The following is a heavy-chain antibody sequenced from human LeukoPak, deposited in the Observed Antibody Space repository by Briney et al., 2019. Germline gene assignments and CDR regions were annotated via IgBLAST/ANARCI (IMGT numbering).Heavy chain of an antibody. D-gene: IGHD5-12*01. CDR3: ARDLAPATIIQRYFDY. CDR2: VYHSGST. V-gene: IGHV4-38-2*02. J-gene: IGHJ4*02. Sequence: SETLSLTCTVSGYSISSAYYWGWIRQPPGKGLEWIGSVYHSGSTYYNPSLKSRVTISVDKSKNQFSLKLSSVTAADTAVYYCARDLAPATIIQRYFDYWGQGTLVTVSS. CDR1: GYSISSAYY.